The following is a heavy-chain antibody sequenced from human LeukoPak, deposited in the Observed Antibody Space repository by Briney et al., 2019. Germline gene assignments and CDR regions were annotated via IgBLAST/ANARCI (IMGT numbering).Heavy chain of an antibody. V-gene: IGHV4-59*08. J-gene: IGHJ3*02. Sequence: KPSETLSLTCAVSGGSISSYYWSWIRQPPGKGLEWIGYIYYSGNTNYNPSFKSRVTISVDTSNNQFSLKLSSVTAADTAVYYCARHPSATAAFDIWGQGTMVTVSS. CDR1: GGSISSYY. CDR3: ARHPSATAAFDI. CDR2: IYYSGNT. D-gene: IGHD2-2*01.